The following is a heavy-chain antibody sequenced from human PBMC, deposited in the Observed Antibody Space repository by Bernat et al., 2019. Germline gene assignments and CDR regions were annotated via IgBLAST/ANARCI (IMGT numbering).Heavy chain of an antibody. J-gene: IGHJ4*02. CDR3: AKVQSRRGNRTYMDY. CDR1: GFTFDSYG. V-gene: IGHV3-23*01. CDR2: ISASCGTT. D-gene: IGHD1-14*01. Sequence: EVQLLESGGGLVQPGGSLRLSCAASGFTFDSYGISWVRHAPGKGPEWVSGISASCGTTYYADSVKGRFTVSRDNTKSTVYLQMNSLRAEDTAVYYCAKVQSRRGNRTYMDYWGQGTLVTVSS.